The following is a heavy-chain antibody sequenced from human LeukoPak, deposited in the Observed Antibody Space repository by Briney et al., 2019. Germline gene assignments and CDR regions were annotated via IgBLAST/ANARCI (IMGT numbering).Heavy chain of an antibody. V-gene: IGHV4-39*07. CDR2: IYYSGST. CDR3: ARDPGGHSSGYDSNWFDP. D-gene: IGHD3-22*01. J-gene: IGHJ5*02. Sequence: SETLSLTCTVSGGSLSSSSYYWGWIRQPPGKGLEWIGSIYYSGSTYYNPSLKSRVTISVDTSKNHFSLKLSSVTAADTAVYYCARDPGGHSSGYDSNWFDPWGQGTLVTVSS. CDR1: GGSLSSSSYY.